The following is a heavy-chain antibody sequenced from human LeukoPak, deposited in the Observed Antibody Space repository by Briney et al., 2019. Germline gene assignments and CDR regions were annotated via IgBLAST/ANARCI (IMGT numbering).Heavy chain of an antibody. CDR3: AKGGYYYGSGSRGMDV. J-gene: IGHJ6*02. Sequence: GGSLRLSCAASGFTFSSYAMSWVRQAPGKGLEWVSAISGSGGSTYYADSVKGRFTISRDNAKNSLYLQMNSLRAEDTALYYCAKGGYYYGSGSRGMDVWGQGTTVTVSS. CDR2: ISGSGGST. D-gene: IGHD3-10*01. V-gene: IGHV3-23*01. CDR1: GFTFSSYA.